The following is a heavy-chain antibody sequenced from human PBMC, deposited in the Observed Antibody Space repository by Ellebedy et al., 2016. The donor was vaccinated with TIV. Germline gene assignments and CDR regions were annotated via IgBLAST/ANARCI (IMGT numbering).Heavy chain of an antibody. CDR3: ARQGADGCIDY. V-gene: IGHV5-51*01. CDR1: GYSFTSYW. D-gene: IGHD2-2*03. J-gene: IGHJ4*02. Sequence: PGGSLRLSCKGSGYSFTSYWIGWVRQMPGKGLEWMGIIYPGDSGTRYSPSFQGQVTISADKSISTAYLHWGSLQASDTAMYYCARQGADGCIDYWGQGTLVTVSS. CDR2: IYPGDSGT.